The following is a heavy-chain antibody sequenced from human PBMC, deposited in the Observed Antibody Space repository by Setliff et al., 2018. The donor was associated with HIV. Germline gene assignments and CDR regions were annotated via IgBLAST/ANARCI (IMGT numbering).Heavy chain of an antibody. Sequence: ASVKVSCKASGYTFTSYGISWVRQAPGQGLEWMGWISTYKGNTKYEQKFQGRVTMTTDTSTSTAYMELRSLRSDDTAIYYCARDNYDDYSRVQMDVWGKGTTGTAPQ. CDR1: GYTFTSYG. CDR3: ARDNYDDYSRVQMDV. D-gene: IGHD4-17*01. CDR2: ISTYKGNT. V-gene: IGHV1-18*04. J-gene: IGHJ6*04.